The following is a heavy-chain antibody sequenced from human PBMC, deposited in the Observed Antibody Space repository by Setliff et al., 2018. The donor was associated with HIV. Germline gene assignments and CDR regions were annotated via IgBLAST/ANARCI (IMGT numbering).Heavy chain of an antibody. CDR1: GGSISTYY. Sequence: SETLSLTCTVSGGSISTYYWSWIRQPPGKGLEWIGYISYSGSTNYNPSLKSRVTLSVKTSKNQFSLKLSYVTAADTAVYYCARTMWEKYFDFWGQGALVTVSS. CDR3: ARTMWEKYFDF. D-gene: IGHD1-26*01. J-gene: IGHJ4*02. V-gene: IGHV4-59*08. CDR2: ISYSGST.